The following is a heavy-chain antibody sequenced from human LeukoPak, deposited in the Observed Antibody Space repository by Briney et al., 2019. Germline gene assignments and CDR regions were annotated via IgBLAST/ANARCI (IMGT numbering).Heavy chain of an antibody. Sequence: ASVKVSCKASGYTFTGYYMHWVRQAPGQGLEWMGWINPNSGGTNSAQKFQGRVTMTRDTSISTAYMELSRLRSDDTAVYYCARDWYYDFWSGYYLTPGWFDPWGQGTLVTVSS. CDR3: ARDWYYDFWSGYYLTPGWFDP. V-gene: IGHV1-2*02. CDR2: INPNSGGT. D-gene: IGHD3-3*01. J-gene: IGHJ5*02. CDR1: GYTFTGYY.